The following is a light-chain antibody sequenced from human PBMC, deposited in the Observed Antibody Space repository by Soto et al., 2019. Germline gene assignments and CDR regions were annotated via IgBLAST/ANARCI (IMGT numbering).Light chain of an antibody. V-gene: IGKV3-11*01. Sequence: EIELTQSPATLSLSPGERATLSCRASQSVSSYLAWYQQKPGQAPRLLIYDASNRATGLPARFSGSGSGTDFTLTISSLEPEDFAVYYGQHRTNWPLTFGGGTKVEIK. CDR1: QSVSSY. CDR2: DAS. CDR3: QHRTNWPLT. J-gene: IGKJ4*01.